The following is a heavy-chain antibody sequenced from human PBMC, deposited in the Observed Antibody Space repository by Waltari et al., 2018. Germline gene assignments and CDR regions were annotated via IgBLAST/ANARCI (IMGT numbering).Heavy chain of an antibody. CDR3: ARGGTFPGYYYYMDI. CDR2: ISPEGDT. Sequence: QAPIQQWGTGQLKASETLSLTCAVYNVPLTQSYWRWVRQAPGKGLEWIGEISPEGDTTNKSSLRNRRTLSVDTSTKQFSLTLRSGIAADTATYYCARGGTFPGYYYYMDIWGKGTPVTVSS. J-gene: IGHJ6*03. V-gene: IGHV4-34*04. CDR1: NVPLTQSY. D-gene: IGHD3-22*01.